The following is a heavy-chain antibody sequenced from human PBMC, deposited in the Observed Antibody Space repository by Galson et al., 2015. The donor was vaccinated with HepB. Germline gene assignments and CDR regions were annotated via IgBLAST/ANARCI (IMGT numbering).Heavy chain of an antibody. V-gene: IGHV3-15*01. CDR1: GFTFSNAW. J-gene: IGHJ4*02. Sequence: SLRLSCAVSGFTFSNAWMTWVRQAPGKGLEWVGRIKTKTDGGTTDYAAPVKGRFTISRDDSKNTLYLQMNSLKTEDTAVYYCSTVQTRDDHNRPFDYWGQGTLVTVSS. D-gene: IGHD5-24*01. CDR2: IKTKTDGGTT. CDR3: STVQTRDDHNRPFDY.